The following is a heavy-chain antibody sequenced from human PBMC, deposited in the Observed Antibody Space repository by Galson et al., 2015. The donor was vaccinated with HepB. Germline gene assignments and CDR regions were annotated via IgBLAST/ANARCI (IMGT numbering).Heavy chain of an antibody. D-gene: IGHD1-26*01. V-gene: IGHV3-30*04. CDR2: ISSDGSNK. CDR3: AREQVGAIYFDV. J-gene: IGHJ4*02. Sequence: SLRLSCAASGFSFSSFAMHWVRQAPGKGLEWVAVISSDGSNKFYADSVKGPFTISRDNSKDALYLQMNSLRPEDTAVYYCAREQVGAIYFDVWGQGALVTVSS. CDR1: GFSFSSFA.